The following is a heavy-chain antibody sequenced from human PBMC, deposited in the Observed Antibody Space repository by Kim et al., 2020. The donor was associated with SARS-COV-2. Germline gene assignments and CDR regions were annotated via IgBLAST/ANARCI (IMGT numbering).Heavy chain of an antibody. CDR1: GYTFTDYW. J-gene: IGHJ5*02. Sequence: ASVKVSCKASGYTFTDYWIQWVRQAPGQGLEWMGYIGPDSGGTNYAQKFQGRVTMTRDTSINTAYLELTGLKYDDTAVYYCARDRPHNWFDPWGQGNPVT. V-gene: IGHV1-2*02. CDR3: ARDRPHNWFDP. CDR2: IGPDSGGT.